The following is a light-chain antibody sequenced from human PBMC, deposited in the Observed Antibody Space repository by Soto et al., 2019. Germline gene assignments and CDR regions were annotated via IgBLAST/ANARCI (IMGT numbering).Light chain of an antibody. Sequence: QSVLTQPPSVSGAPGRRVTISCTGSSSNIGAGYDVHWYQQLPGTSPKLLIYVSTNRPSGVPDRFSGSKSGTSASLAITGLQAEDEADYYCQAYDSSLSGSIFGGGTKLTVL. CDR2: VST. CDR3: QAYDSSLSGSI. CDR1: SSNIGAGYD. J-gene: IGLJ2*01. V-gene: IGLV1-40*01.